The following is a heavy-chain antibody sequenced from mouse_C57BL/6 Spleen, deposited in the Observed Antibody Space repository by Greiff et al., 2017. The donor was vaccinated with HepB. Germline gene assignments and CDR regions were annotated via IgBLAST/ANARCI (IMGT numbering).Heavy chain of an antibody. V-gene: IGHV5-17*01. CDR1: GFTFSDYG. CDR2: ISSGSSTI. D-gene: IGHD1-1*01. CDR3: ASYYYGKDAMDY. J-gene: IGHJ4*01. Sequence: DVQLVESGGGLVKPGGSLKLSCAASGFTFSDYGMHWVRQAPEKGLEWVAYISSGSSTIYYADTVKGRFTISRDNAKNTLFLQMTSLRSEDTAMYYCASYYYGKDAMDYWGQRTSVTVSS.